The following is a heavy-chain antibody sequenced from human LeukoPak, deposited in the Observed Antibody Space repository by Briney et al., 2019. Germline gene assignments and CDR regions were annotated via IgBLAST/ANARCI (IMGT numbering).Heavy chain of an antibody. Sequence: GGSLRLSCAASGFTFSSYSMNWVRQAPGKGLEWVSSISSSSSYIYYADSVKGRFTISRDNAKNSLYLQMNSLRAEDTAVYYCARDEVSVDYYGMDVWGQGTTVTVSS. CDR2: ISSSSSYI. D-gene: IGHD1-14*01. J-gene: IGHJ6*02. V-gene: IGHV3-21*01. CDR3: ARDEVSVDYYGMDV. CDR1: GFTFSSYS.